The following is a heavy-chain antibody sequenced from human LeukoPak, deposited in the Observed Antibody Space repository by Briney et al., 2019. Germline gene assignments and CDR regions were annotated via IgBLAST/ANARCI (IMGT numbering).Heavy chain of an antibody. CDR1: GGSISSSSYY. V-gene: IGHV4-39*01. J-gene: IGHJ6*03. Sequence: SETLSLTCTVSGGSISSSSYYWGWIRQPPRKGLEWIGSIYYSGSTYYNPSLKSRVTISVDTSKNQFSLKLSSVTAADTAVYYCARTKPYYYYMDVWGKGTTVTVSS. CDR3: ARTKPYYYYMDV. CDR2: IYYSGST.